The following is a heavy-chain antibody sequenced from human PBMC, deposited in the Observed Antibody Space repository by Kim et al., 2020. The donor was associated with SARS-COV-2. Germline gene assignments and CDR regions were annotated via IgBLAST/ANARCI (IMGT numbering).Heavy chain of an antibody. CDR1: GFTFSSYS. CDR3: ARDGRVDYGDYVGRGGAFDI. J-gene: IGHJ3*02. CDR2: ISSSSSYI. Sequence: GGSLRLSCAASGFTFSSYSMNWVRQAPGKGLEWVSSISSSSSYIYYADSVKGRFTISRDNAKNSLYLQMNSLRAEDTAVYYCARDGRVDYGDYVGRGGAFDIWGQGTMVTVSS. V-gene: IGHV3-21*01. D-gene: IGHD4-17*01.